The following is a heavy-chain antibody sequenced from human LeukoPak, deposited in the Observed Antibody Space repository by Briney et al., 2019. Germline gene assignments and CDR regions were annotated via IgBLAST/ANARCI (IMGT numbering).Heavy chain of an antibody. Sequence: GGSLRLSCAASGFIFSSYGMHWVRQAPGKGLEWVAFIRYDGSNKYYADSVKGRFTISRDNSKNTLYLQMSSLRPEDTAVYYCALGKNFGYHYFDFWGQGALVTVSS. CDR3: ALGKNFGYHYFDF. V-gene: IGHV3-30*02. D-gene: IGHD2-2*03. CDR1: GFIFSSYG. CDR2: IRYDGSNK. J-gene: IGHJ4*02.